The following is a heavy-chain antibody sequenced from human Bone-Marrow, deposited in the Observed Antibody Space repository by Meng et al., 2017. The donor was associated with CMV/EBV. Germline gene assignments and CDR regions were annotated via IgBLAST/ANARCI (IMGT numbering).Heavy chain of an antibody. CDR2: IYYSGST. Sequence: SETLSLTCAAYGGSFSGYYWGWIRQPPGKGLEWIGSIYYSGSTYYNPSLKSRVTISVDTSKNQFSLKLSSVTAADTAVYYCARARIVVVPAATLSSYSYGMDVWGQRTTVTVSS. CDR3: ARARIVVVPAATLSSYSYGMDV. CDR1: GGSFSGYY. D-gene: IGHD2-2*01. J-gene: IGHJ6*02. V-gene: IGHV4-34*01.